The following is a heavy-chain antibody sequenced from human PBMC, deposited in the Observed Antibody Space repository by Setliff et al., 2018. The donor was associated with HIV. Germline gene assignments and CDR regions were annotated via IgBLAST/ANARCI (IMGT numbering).Heavy chain of an antibody. CDR3: ARVAGAHYFDY. Sequence: GSLRLSCAASGFTFSDYYMSWIRQAPGKGLEWIGYIYYSGSIYYNPSLKSRVTISVDTSKNQFSLKLSSVTAADTAVYYCARVAGAHYFDYWGQGTLVTVSS. J-gene: IGHJ4*02. V-gene: IGHV4-34*01. CDR1: GFTFSDYY. CDR2: IYYSGSI. D-gene: IGHD1-26*01.